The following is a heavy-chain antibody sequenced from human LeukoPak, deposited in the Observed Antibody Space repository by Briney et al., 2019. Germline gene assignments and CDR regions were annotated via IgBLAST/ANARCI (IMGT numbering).Heavy chain of an antibody. D-gene: IGHD4-17*01. V-gene: IGHV3-21*01. CDR1: GFTFSSYS. Sequence: PGGSLRLSCAASGFTFSSYSMNWVRQAPGKGLEWVSSISSSSSYIYYADSVKGRFTISRDNAKNSLYLQMNSLRAEDTAVYYCARPRSTTVTHDAFDIWGQGTMVTASS. CDR2: ISSSSSYI. J-gene: IGHJ3*02. CDR3: ARPRSTTVTHDAFDI.